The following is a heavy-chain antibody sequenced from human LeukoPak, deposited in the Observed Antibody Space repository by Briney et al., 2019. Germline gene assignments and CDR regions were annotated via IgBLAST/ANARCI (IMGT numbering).Heavy chain of an antibody. CDR2: IYTSGST. J-gene: IGHJ4*02. Sequence: PSETLSLTCTVSGGSIRSAIYYWSWIRQPAGKGLEWIGRIYTSGSTNYNPSLKGRVTISVDTSKNQLSLKLSSVAAADTAVYYCARDNRGSGAFDYTYYFGNWGQGTLVTVSS. D-gene: IGHD5-12*01. CDR3: ARDNRGSGAFDYTYYFGN. V-gene: IGHV4-61*02. CDR1: GGSIRSAIYY.